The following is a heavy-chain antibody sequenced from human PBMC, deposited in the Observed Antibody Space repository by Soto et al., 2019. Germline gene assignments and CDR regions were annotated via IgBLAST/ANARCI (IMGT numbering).Heavy chain of an antibody. CDR3: AKDAGYSGYDFDYYYYGMDV. CDR2: ISWNSGSI. V-gene: IGHV3-9*01. CDR1: GFTFDYYG. D-gene: IGHD5-12*01. Sequence: GGSLRVSCAASGFTFDYYGMHWVRQSPGKGLEWVSGISWNSGSIGYADSVKGRFTISRDNAKNSLYLQMNSLRAEDTALYYCAKDAGYSGYDFDYYYYGMDVWGQGTTVTVSS. J-gene: IGHJ6*02.